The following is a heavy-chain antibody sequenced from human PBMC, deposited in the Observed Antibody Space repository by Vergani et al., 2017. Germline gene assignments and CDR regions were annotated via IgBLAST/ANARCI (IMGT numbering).Heavy chain of an antibody. CDR1: GGPFSGYY. D-gene: IGHD4-17*01. J-gene: IGHJ5*02. Sequence: QVQLQQWGAGLLKPSETLSLTCAVYGGPFSGYYWSWIRQPPGKGLEWIGESNHSGSTNYNPSLKSRAAISVDTSKNQICLKQSCVTAADTAVYCCARGRRIYDFGEPTRKYNWFDPWGQGTLVTVSS. CDR3: ARGRRIYDFGEPTRKYNWFDP. V-gene: IGHV4-34*01. CDR2: SNHSGST.